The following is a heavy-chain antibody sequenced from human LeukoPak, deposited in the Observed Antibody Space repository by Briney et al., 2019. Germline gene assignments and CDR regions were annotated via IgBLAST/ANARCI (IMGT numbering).Heavy chain of an antibody. V-gene: IGHV3-30*18. J-gene: IGHJ4*02. Sequence: GGSLRLSCEASGFSFSSYAIHWVRQAPGKGLEWVTGISFDGSDENYADSVKGRFTISRDNSKNTVYLQMNNLRVEDTAVYYCAKQDDFGDYCLDYWGQGTLVTVSS. CDR1: GFSFSSYA. CDR2: ISFDGSDE. D-gene: IGHD4-17*01. CDR3: AKQDDFGDYCLDY.